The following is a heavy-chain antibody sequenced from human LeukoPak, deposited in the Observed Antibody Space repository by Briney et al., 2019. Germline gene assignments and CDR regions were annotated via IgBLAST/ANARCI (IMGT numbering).Heavy chain of an antibody. Sequence: QASETLSLTCTVSGFSITAYTWNWIRQSPGKGLEWVSYIDGSGDTIYYADSVKGRFTISRDNAKNSLDLQMNSLRDEDTAVYYCSRRFDCWGQGTLVTVSS. CDR3: SRRFDC. V-gene: IGHV3-48*02. CDR2: IDGSGDTI. J-gene: IGHJ4*02. CDR1: GFSITAYT.